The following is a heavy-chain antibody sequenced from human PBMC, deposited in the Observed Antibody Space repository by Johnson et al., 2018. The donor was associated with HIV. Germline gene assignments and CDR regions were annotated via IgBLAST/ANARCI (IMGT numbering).Heavy chain of an antibody. J-gene: IGHJ3*02. Sequence: VQLVESGGGLVQPGGSLRLSCAASGFTVSSNYMSWVHQAPGKGLEWVSTFYSGDSTYYADSVKGRFTISRDNSKNTLYLQMNSLRAEDTAVYYCARMTTTVSHHDAFDIWGQGTMVTVSS. V-gene: IGHV3-66*01. CDR3: ARMTTTVSHHDAFDI. D-gene: IGHD4-17*01. CDR2: FYSGDST. CDR1: GFTVSSNY.